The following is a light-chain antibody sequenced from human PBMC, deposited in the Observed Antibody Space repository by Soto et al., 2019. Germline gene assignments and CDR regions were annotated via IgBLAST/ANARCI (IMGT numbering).Light chain of an antibody. V-gene: IGKV1-39*01. J-gene: IGKJ2*01. CDR1: QSISSS. Sequence: DLQMTQSPSSLSASVGDRVTITCRASQSISSSLNWYQQKQGKAPKLLIYAAPSLQSGVPSRFSGSGSETDFTLTISSLQPEDFASYYCQHSYRAPYTFGQGTKLEIK. CDR2: AAP. CDR3: QHSYRAPYT.